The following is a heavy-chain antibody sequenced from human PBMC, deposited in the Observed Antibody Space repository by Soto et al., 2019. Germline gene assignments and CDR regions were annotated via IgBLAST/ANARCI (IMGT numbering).Heavy chain of an antibody. J-gene: IGHJ3*02. V-gene: IGHV3-33*06. CDR1: GFTFSSYG. Sequence: QVQLVESGGGVVQPGRSLRLSCAASGFTFSSYGMHWVRQAPGKGLEWVAVIWYDGSNQYYADSVKGRFTISRDNSKDTLYLLMNSLRAEDTALYYCAKNYYDSSGGNSDAFDIWGQGTMVTVSS. CDR3: AKNYYDSSGGNSDAFDI. D-gene: IGHD3-22*01. CDR2: IWYDGSNQ.